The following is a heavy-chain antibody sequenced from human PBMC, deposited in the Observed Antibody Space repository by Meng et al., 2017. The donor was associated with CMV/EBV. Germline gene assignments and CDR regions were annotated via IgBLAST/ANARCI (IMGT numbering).Heavy chain of an antibody. V-gene: IGHV3-23*01. CDR2: ISGSGGST. Sequence: TFSSYAMSWVRQAPGKGLEWVSAISGSGGSTYYADSVKGRFTISRDNSKNTLYLQMNSLRAEDTAVYYCAKCEDYDFWSGYPPGDDYWGQGTLVTVSS. D-gene: IGHD3-3*01. CDR3: AKCEDYDFWSGYPPGDDY. CDR1: TFSSYA. J-gene: IGHJ4*02.